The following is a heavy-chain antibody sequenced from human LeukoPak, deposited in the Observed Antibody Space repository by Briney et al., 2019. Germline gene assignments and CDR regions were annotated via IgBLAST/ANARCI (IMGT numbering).Heavy chain of an antibody. D-gene: IGHD6-6*01. CDR3: ARSNGGRSSSSIVDY. V-gene: IGHV4-61*02. CDR1: GGSISSGSYY. CDR2: IYTSGST. Sequence: SETLSLTCTVSGGSISSGSYYWSWIRQPAGKGLEWIGRIYTSGSTNYNPSLKSRVTISVDTSKNQFSLKLSSVTAADTAVYYCARSNGGRSSSSIVDYWGQGTLVTVSS. J-gene: IGHJ4*02.